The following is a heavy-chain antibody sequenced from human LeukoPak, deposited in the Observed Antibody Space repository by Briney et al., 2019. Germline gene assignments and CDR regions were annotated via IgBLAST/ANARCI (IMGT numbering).Heavy chain of an antibody. D-gene: IGHD3-9*01. J-gene: IGHJ4*02. Sequence: GGSLRLSCAASGFIFRNYAMSWVRQAAGKGLEWVSAITGSGDTTYYADSVKGRFTISRDNSKNTLYVEMNTLRAEDTAVYYCAKWGDYDILTGYYVSDFWGQGTLVTVSS. CDR1: GFIFRNYA. CDR3: AKWGDYDILTGYYVSDF. CDR2: ITGSGDTT. V-gene: IGHV3-23*01.